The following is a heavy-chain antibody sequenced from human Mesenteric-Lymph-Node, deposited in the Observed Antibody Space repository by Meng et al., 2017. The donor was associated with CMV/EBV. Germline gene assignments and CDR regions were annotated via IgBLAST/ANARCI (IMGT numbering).Heavy chain of an antibody. J-gene: IGHJ5*02. Sequence: GESLKISCAASGFTLSNAWMSWVRQAPGKGLEWVGRIKRESDGGTTDYAAPVQGRFTISRDDSKNTLYLQMNSLKTEDTAVYHCTTHPYCGATPCWESWGQGTLVTVSS. CDR1: GFTLSNAW. CDR3: TTHPYCGATPCWES. CDR2: IKRESDGGTT. V-gene: IGHV3-15*01. D-gene: IGHD2-21*01.